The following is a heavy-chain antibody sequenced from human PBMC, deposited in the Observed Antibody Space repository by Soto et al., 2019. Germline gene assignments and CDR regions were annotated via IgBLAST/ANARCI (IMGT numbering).Heavy chain of an antibody. CDR1: GGSFSGYY. Sequence: PSETLSLTCAVYGGSFSGYYWSWICQPPGKGLEWIGEINHSGSTNYNPSLKSRVTISVDTSKNQFYLTLSSVTAADTAVYYCASGGGVHEYWGQGTLVTV. J-gene: IGHJ4*02. V-gene: IGHV4-34*01. D-gene: IGHD3-16*01. CDR3: ASGGGVHEY. CDR2: INHSGST.